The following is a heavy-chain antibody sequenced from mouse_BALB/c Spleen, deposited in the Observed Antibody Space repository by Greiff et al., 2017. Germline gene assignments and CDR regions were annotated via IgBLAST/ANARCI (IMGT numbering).Heavy chain of an antibody. V-gene: IGHV8-12*01. Sequence: QVTLKESGPGILQPSQTLSLTCSFSGFSLSTSGMGVSWIRQPSGKGLEWLAHIYWDDDKRYNPSLKSRLTISKDTSSNQVFLKITSVDTADTATYYCARKVTTVVATNAMDYWGQGTSVTVSS. CDR2: IYWDDDK. CDR3: ARKVTTVVATNAMDY. D-gene: IGHD1-1*01. J-gene: IGHJ4*01. CDR1: GFSLSTSGMG.